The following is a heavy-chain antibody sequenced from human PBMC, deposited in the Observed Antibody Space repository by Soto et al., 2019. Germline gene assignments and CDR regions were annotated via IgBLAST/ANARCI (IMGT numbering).Heavy chain of an antibody. CDR2: INAGNGNT. J-gene: IGHJ4*02. CDR1: GYTFTSYA. V-gene: IGHV1-3*01. Sequence: ASVKASCKASGYTFTSYAMHWVRQAPGQRLEWMGWINAGNGNTKYSQKFQGRVTITRDTSASTAYMELSSLRSEDTAVYYCARSIVVVTALDYWGQGTLVTV. CDR3: ARSIVVVTALDY. D-gene: IGHD2-21*02.